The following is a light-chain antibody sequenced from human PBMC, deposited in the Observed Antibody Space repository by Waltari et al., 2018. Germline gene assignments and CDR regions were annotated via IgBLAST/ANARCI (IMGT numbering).Light chain of an antibody. CDR3: SSYTNIITYV. V-gene: IGLV2-14*01. Sequence: QSALTQPASVSGSPGQSITISCTGTSSDVDNYNFVSWYQQHPGKAPKLMIYGFSKRPAGVSYRFSGSKSGNTSSLTISGLQAEDEADYYCSSYTNIITYVFGTGTKVTVL. CDR1: SSDVDNYNF. J-gene: IGLJ1*01. CDR2: GFS.